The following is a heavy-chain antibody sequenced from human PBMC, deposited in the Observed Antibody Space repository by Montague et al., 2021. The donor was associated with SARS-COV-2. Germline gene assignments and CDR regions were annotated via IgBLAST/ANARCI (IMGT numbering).Heavy chain of an antibody. J-gene: IGHJ4*02. CDR2: ISYDGSNK. D-gene: IGHD3-3*01. CDR3: ARGGKVDDAYYLSTTFGVVYWGYFDY. CDR1: GFTFSSYA. Sequence: SLRLSCAASGFTFSSYAMHWVRQAPGKGLEWVAVISYDGSNKYYADSVKGRFTISRDNSKNTLYLQMNSLRAEDTAVYYCARGGKVDDAYYLSTTFGVVYWGYFDYWGQGTLVTVSS. V-gene: IGHV3-30*04.